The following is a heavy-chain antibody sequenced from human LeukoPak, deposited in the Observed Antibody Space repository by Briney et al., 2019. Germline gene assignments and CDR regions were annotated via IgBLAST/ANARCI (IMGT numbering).Heavy chain of an antibody. CDR3: ARDGHGDGFLTGYSYFGMDV. V-gene: IGHV3-21*01. CDR2: ITISSNFI. D-gene: IGHD3-9*01. J-gene: IGHJ6*02. Sequence: PGGSLRLSCAASGFSLSSYSMDWVRQAPGKGLEWVSSITISSNFIYYADSVKGRFTISRDNAKSSLFLQMNSLRAEDTAVYFCARDGHGDGFLTGYSYFGMDVWGQGTTVTVSS. CDR1: GFSLSSYS.